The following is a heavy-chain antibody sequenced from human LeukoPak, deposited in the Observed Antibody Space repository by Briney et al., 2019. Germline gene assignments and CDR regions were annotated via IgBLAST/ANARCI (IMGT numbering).Heavy chain of an antibody. CDR1: GGSISSSSYY. D-gene: IGHD6-19*01. V-gene: IGHV4-39*07. Sequence: KSSETLSLTCTVSGGSISSSSYYWGWIRQPPGKGLEWFGYIYHSGSTNYNPSLKSRVTISVDTSKNQFSLKLSSVTAADTAVYYCARLETSSGSLSYFDYWGQGTLVTVSS. CDR2: IYHSGST. J-gene: IGHJ4*02. CDR3: ARLETSSGSLSYFDY.